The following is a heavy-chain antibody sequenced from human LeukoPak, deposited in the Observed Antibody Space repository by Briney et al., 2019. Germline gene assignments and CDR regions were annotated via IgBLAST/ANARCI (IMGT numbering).Heavy chain of an antibody. J-gene: IGHJ4*02. Sequence: SETLSLTCTVSGASVSSGSYYWSWLRQSPGKGLEWIGYVHHSGSTNYNPSLKSRVTISIDTSKNQFSLKLSPVTAADTAVYYCARGYYDNSGYSNPFDYWGQGTLVTVSS. CDR2: VHHSGST. CDR1: GASVSSGSYY. V-gene: IGHV4-61*01. D-gene: IGHD3-22*01. CDR3: ARGYYDNSGYSNPFDY.